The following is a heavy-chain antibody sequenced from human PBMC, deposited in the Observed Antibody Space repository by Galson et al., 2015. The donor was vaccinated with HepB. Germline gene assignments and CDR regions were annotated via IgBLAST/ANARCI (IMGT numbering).Heavy chain of an antibody. Sequence: SLRLSCAASGFTFSNFNMNWVRQAPGKGLEWVSSTTSTSSYVYYAGSVKGRFAISRDNAKNSLYLRVNSLRAEDTAVYYRVRSSGYSRTWYAGPADFDYWGQGILVTVSS. V-gene: IGHV3-21*01. CDR1: GFTFSNFN. CDR2: TTSTSSYV. D-gene: IGHD6-13*01. CDR3: VRSSGYSRTWYAGPADFDY. J-gene: IGHJ4*02.